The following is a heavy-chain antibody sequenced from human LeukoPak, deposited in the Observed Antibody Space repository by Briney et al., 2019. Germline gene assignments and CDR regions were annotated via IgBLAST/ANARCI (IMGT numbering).Heavy chain of an antibody. D-gene: IGHD3-16*01. J-gene: IGHJ6*03. CDR1: GGSISSSSYY. V-gene: IGHV4-61*05. CDR2: IYYSGST. Sequence: PSETLSLTCTVSGGSISSSSYYWGWIRQPPGKGLEWIGYIYYSGSTTYNPSLQSRVTMSVDTSKNQFSLNLSSVTAADTAVYYCASMITFGRFGYYYMDVWGKGTTVTVSS. CDR3: ASMITFGRFGYYYMDV.